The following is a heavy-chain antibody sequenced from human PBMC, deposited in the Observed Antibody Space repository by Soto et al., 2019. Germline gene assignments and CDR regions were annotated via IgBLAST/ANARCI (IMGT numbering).Heavy chain of an antibody. CDR1: GGSISSYY. Sequence: PSETLSLTCTVSGGSISSYYWSWIRQPPGKGLEWIGYIYYSGSTNYNPSLKSRVTISVDTSKNQFSLKLSSVTAADTAVYYCARQGAAVAEIDYWGQGTLVTVS. D-gene: IGHD6-19*01. CDR2: IYYSGST. V-gene: IGHV4-59*08. J-gene: IGHJ4*02. CDR3: ARQGAAVAEIDY.